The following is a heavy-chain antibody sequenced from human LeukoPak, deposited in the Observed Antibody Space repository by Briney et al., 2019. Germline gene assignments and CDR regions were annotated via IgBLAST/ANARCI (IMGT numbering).Heavy chain of an antibody. CDR1: GFTVSSNY. CDR2: IYSGGST. D-gene: IGHD3-22*01. J-gene: IGHJ4*02. V-gene: IGHV3-66*01. CDR3: ARGWEDSSGYSPFDY. Sequence: GGSLRLSCAASGFTVSSNYMSWVRQAPGKGLEWVSVIYSGGSTYYADSVKGRFTISRDNSKNTLYLQMNSLRAEDTAVYYCARGWEDSSGYSPFDYWGQGTLATVSS.